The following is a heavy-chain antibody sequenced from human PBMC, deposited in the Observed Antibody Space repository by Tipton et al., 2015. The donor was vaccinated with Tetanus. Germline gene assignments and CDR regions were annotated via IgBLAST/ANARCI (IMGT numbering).Heavy chain of an antibody. Sequence: LRLSCTVSGGSISSGTFYWDWLRQTPGKGLEWIGNIYYNGNTLQNPSLKSRVTLSLDKSKNQFSLKLRSVTAADTAVYYCARTADNWFAPWGQGILVTVSS. J-gene: IGHJ5*02. D-gene: IGHD2-21*02. CDR3: ARTADNWFAP. CDR2: IYYNGNT. V-gene: IGHV4-39*01. CDR1: GGSISSGTFY.